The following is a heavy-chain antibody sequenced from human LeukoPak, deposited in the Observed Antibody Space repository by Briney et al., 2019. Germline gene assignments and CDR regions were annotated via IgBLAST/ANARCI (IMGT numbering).Heavy chain of an antibody. CDR1: GHTFTGYY. Sequence: ASVKVSCKASGHTFTGYYMHWVRQAPGQGLEWMGWINPNSGGTNYAQKFQGRVTMTRDTSISTAYMELSRLRSDDTAVYYCARDISSSWIYYYYYMDVWGKGTTVTVSS. D-gene: IGHD6-6*01. J-gene: IGHJ6*03. V-gene: IGHV1-2*02. CDR2: INPNSGGT. CDR3: ARDISSSWIYYYYYMDV.